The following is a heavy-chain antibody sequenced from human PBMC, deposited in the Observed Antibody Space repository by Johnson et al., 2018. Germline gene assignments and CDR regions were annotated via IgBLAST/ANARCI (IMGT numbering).Heavy chain of an antibody. V-gene: IGHV3-30*18. Sequence: QVQLVQSGGVVVQPGGSLRLSCAASGFPFNAYGMHWVRQAPGKGLEWVAVISYDGTNKYYVDSVKGRFTISRDNSKNTLYPQMNSLRAEDTAVYYCAKAANTIVRDAEYFQHWGQGALVTVSA. CDR2: ISYDGTNK. D-gene: IGHD4/OR15-4a*01. J-gene: IGHJ1*01. CDR1: GFPFNAYG. CDR3: AKAANTIVRDAEYFQH.